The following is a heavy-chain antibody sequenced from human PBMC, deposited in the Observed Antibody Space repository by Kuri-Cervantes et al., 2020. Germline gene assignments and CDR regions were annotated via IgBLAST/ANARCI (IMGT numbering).Heavy chain of an antibody. CDR2: INPSGGST. D-gene: IGHD6-13*01. V-gene: IGHV1-46*01. Sequence: ASVKVSCKASGYTFTSYYMHWVRQAPGQGLEWMGIINPSGGSTSYAQKFQGRVTMTRNTSIGTAYMELSSLRSEDTAVYYCARDQQLVWVAFDIWGQGTMVTVSS. CDR1: GYTFTSYY. CDR3: ARDQQLVWVAFDI. J-gene: IGHJ3*02.